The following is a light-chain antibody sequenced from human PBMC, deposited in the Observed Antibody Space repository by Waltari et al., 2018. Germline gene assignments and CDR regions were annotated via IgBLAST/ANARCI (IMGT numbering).Light chain of an antibody. CDR3: QQSYSTRWT. CDR2: AAT. J-gene: IGKJ1*01. Sequence: DIQMTQSPSSLSASVGDRVTITCRTSQSIDIYLHWYQQKAGKAPRLLIYAATHLQNGVPSRRSGSGSETDFTLTISSLQPEDFATYYCQQSYSTRWTFGQGTVVELK. V-gene: IGKV1-39*01. CDR1: QSIDIY.